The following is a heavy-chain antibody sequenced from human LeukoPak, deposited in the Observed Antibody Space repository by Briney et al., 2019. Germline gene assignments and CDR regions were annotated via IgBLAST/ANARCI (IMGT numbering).Heavy chain of an antibody. V-gene: IGHV1-2*02. CDR2: INPNSGGT. Sequence: ASVKVSCKASGYTFTGYYMHWVRQASGQGLEWMGWINPNSGGTNYAQKFQGRVTMTRDTSISTAYMELSRLRSDDTAVYYCARDRKSYYYMDVWGKGTTVTVSS. J-gene: IGHJ6*03. CDR1: GYTFTGYY. CDR3: ARDRKSYYYMDV. D-gene: IGHD1-14*01.